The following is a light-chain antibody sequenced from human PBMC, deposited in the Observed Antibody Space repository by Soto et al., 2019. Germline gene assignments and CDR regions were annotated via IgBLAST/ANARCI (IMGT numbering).Light chain of an antibody. V-gene: IGKV1-39*01. Sequence: DIEMTQSPSSLSASLGERATITCRASQSVSSYLNWYQQKPGKAPRLLIYDASSRPSGIPSRFSGSGSGTDFTLTISSLEPEDFAVYYCQQSNSTPFTFGPGTKVDIK. CDR1: QSVSSY. J-gene: IGKJ3*01. CDR2: DAS. CDR3: QQSNSTPFT.